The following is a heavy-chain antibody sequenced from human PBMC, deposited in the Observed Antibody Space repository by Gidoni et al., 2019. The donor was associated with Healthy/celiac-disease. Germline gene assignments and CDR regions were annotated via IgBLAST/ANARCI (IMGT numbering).Heavy chain of an antibody. J-gene: IGHJ4*02. CDR2: IYHSGST. Sequence: QLQLQESGSGLVKPSQTLSLTCAVSGGSISSGGYSWSWIRQPPGKGLEWIGYIYHSGSTYYNPSLKSRVTISVDRSKNQFSLKLSSVTAADTAVYYCARALTTVTSRYFDYWGQGTLVTVSS. CDR1: GGSISSGGYS. D-gene: IGHD4-17*01. CDR3: ARALTTVTSRYFDY. V-gene: IGHV4-30-2*01.